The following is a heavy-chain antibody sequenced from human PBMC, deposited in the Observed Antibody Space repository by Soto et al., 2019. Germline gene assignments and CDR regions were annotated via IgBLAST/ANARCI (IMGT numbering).Heavy chain of an antibody. CDR3: AKDTRTHYYGSGSFLPYYYYGMDV. Sequence: PGGSLRLSCAASGFTFSSYGMHWVRQAPGKGLEWVAVISYDGSNKYYADSVKGRFTISRDNSKNTLYLQMNSLRAEDTAVYYCAKDTRTHYYGSGSFLPYYYYGMDVWGQGTTVTVSS. J-gene: IGHJ6*02. V-gene: IGHV3-30*18. CDR1: GFTFSSYG. D-gene: IGHD3-10*01. CDR2: ISYDGSNK.